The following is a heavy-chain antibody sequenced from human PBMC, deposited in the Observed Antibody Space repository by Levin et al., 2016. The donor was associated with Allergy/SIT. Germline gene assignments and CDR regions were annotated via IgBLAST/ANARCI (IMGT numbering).Heavy chain of an antibody. CDR3: ASAPMYSSSSMEGDY. J-gene: IGHJ4*02. Sequence: VRQMPGKGLEWMGRIDPSDSYTNYSPSFQGHVTISADKSISTAYLQWSSLKASDTAMYYCASAPMYSSSSMEGDYWGQGTLVTVSS. V-gene: IGHV5-10-1*01. CDR2: IDPSDSYT. D-gene: IGHD6-6*01.